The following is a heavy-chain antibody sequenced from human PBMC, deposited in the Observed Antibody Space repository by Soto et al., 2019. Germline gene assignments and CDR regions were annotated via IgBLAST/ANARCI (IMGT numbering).Heavy chain of an antibody. J-gene: IGHJ4*02. V-gene: IGHV4-39*01. CDR2: IYYTGGT. CDR1: GGSISSNYY. CDR3: ARLETDYSSGFDY. Sequence: SETLSLTCTVSGGSISSNYYWGWIRQPPGKGLEWIGTIYYTGGTYYNLSLKSRVTISVDTPKNQFSLRLSSVTAVDTAVYYCARLETDYSSGFDYWGQGTLVTVSS. D-gene: IGHD3-10*01.